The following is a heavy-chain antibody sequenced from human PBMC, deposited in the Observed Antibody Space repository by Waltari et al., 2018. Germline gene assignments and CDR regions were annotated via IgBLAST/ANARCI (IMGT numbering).Heavy chain of an antibody. Sequence: QVEESGGGVVQPGGSLRLSCVASGSPFNNYGMHWVRQAQGKGLEWLAVISSDGSGKYYADSVKGRFTMSRDNSKNMVYLQMNSLRPEDTAVYYCAKAGGIYNYPLDPWGQGTLVTVSS. V-gene: IGHV3-30*18. CDR3: AKAGGIYNYPLDP. CDR2: ISSDGSGK. CDR1: GSPFNNYG. D-gene: IGHD1-26*01. J-gene: IGHJ5*02.